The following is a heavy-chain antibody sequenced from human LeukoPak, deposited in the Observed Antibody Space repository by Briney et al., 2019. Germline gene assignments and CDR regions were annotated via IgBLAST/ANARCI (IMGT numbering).Heavy chain of an antibody. V-gene: IGHV3-7*01. Sequence: GGSLRLSCAASGFTFSSYWMSWVRQAPGKGLEWVANIKQDGSEKYYVDSVKGRFTISRDNAKNSLYLQMNSLRAEDTAVYYCAREGVNYDSSGYYHWGQGTLVTVSS. CDR2: IKQDGSEK. D-gene: IGHD3-22*01. CDR1: GFTFSSYW. CDR3: AREGVNYDSSGYYH. J-gene: IGHJ5*02.